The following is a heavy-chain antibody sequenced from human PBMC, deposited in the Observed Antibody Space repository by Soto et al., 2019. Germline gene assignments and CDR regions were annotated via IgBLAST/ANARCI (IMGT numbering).Heavy chain of an antibody. CDR3: ARRVVRGVIISSTTHFDY. Sequence: SSETLSLTCTVSGGSISSSSYYWGWIRQPPGKGLEWIGSIYYSGSTYYNPSLKSRVTISVDTSKNQFSLKLSSVTAADTAVYYCARRVVRGVIISSTTHFDYWGQGTLVTVSS. CDR1: GGSISSSSYY. J-gene: IGHJ4*02. D-gene: IGHD3-10*01. CDR2: IYYSGST. V-gene: IGHV4-39*01.